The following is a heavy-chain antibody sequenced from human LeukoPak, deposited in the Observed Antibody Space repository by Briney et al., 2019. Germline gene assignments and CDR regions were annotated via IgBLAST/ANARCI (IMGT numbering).Heavy chain of an antibody. D-gene: IGHD6-13*01. V-gene: IGHV3-7*03. Sequence: GGSLRLSCAASGFTFSTYWMNWVRQAPGKGLEWVANIKHDGSEKYYVDSVMGRFTISRDNARNSLYLQMNSLRAEDTAVYYCARDSGYSSSWVWGQGTLVTVSS. J-gene: IGHJ4*02. CDR1: GFTFSTYW. CDR3: ARDSGYSSSWV. CDR2: IKHDGSEK.